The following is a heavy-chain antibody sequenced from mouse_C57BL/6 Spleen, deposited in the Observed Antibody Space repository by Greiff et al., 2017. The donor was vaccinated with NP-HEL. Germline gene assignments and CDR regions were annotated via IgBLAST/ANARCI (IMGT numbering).Heavy chain of an antibody. CDR1: GYTFTSYG. Sequence: QVQLQQSGAELARPGASVKLSCKASGYTFTSYGISWVKQRTGQGLEWIGEIYPRSGNTYYNEKFKGKATLTADKSSSTAYMELRSLTSEDSAVYFCARRDSSGPYFDYWGQGTTLTVSS. J-gene: IGHJ2*01. CDR2: IYPRSGNT. D-gene: IGHD3-2*02. CDR3: ARRDSSGPYFDY. V-gene: IGHV1-81*01.